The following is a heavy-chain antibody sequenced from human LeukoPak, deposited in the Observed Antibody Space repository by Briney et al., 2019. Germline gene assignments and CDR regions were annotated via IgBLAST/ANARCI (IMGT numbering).Heavy chain of an antibody. Sequence: GASVKVSCKASGYTFTSYAMNWVRQAPGQGLEWMGWINTNTGNPTYAQGFTGRFVFSLDTSVSTAYLQISSLKAEDTAVYYCARVDDRGHYYDSSGPRKLFDYWGQGTLVTVSS. CDR2: INTNTGNP. CDR1: GYTFTSYA. CDR3: ARVDDRGHYYDSSGPRKLFDY. J-gene: IGHJ4*02. D-gene: IGHD3-22*01. V-gene: IGHV7-4-1*02.